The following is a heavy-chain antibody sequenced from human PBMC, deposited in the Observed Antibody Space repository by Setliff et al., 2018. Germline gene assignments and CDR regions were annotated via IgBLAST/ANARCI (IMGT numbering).Heavy chain of an antibody. CDR3: ARVGDYMGYYYNYYMDV. CDR2: IFPGDSVT. Sequence: GESLKISCQGSGYSFSTYWIAWVRRMPGKGLEWMGIIFPGDSVTRYSPPFQGQVTFSADKSINTAYLQWNSLKASDTAVYFCARVGDYMGYYYNYYMDVWANGTTVTVSS. D-gene: IGHD3-10*01. V-gene: IGHV5-51*01. J-gene: IGHJ6*03. CDR1: GYSFSTYW.